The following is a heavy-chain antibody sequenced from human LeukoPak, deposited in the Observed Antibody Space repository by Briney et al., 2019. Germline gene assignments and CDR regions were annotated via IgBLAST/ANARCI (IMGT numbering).Heavy chain of an antibody. Sequence: PSETLSLTCAVYGGSFSGYYWSWIRQPPGKGLEWIGEINHSGSTNYNPSLKSRVTISVDTSKNQFSLKLSSVTAADTAVYYCARHRYCSGGNCRNWFDPWGQGTLVTVSS. CDR1: GGSFSGYY. J-gene: IGHJ5*02. D-gene: IGHD2-15*01. V-gene: IGHV4-34*01. CDR2: INHSGST. CDR3: ARHRYCSGGNCRNWFDP.